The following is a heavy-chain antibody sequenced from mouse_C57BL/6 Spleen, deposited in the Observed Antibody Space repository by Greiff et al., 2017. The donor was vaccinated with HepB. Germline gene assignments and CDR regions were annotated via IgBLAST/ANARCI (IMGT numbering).Heavy chain of an antibody. V-gene: IGHV1-4*01. CDR3: ARGHDYRAWFAY. Sequence: QVQLQQSGAELARPGASVKMSCKASGYTFTSYTMHWVKQRPGQGLEWIGYINPSSGYTKYNQKFKDKATLTADKSSSTAYMQLSSLTSEDSAVYYCARGHDYRAWFAYWGQGTLVTVSA. CDR1: GYTFTSYT. D-gene: IGHD2-4*01. J-gene: IGHJ3*01. CDR2: INPSSGYT.